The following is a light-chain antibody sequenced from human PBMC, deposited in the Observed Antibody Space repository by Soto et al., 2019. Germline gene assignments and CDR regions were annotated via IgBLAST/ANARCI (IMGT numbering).Light chain of an antibody. CDR1: TGAVTSGHY. CDR2: STG. V-gene: IGLV7-43*01. J-gene: IGLJ1*01. CDR3: LLYYGGAYV. Sequence: QAVVTQEPSLTVSPGGTVTLTCASSTGAVTSGHYPNWFQQKPGQAPRALIYSTGNKHSWTPARFSGSLLGGKAALTLSGVQPEDEAEYYCLLYYGGAYVFGTGTKVTVL.